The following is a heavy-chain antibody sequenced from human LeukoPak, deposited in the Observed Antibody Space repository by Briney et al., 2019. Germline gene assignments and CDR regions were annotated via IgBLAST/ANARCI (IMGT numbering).Heavy chain of an antibody. D-gene: IGHD2-15*01. CDR2: MNPNSGNT. J-gene: IGHJ6*02. CDR1: GYTFTSYD. CDR3: ARGCSGGSCWDYYYYYGMDV. Sequence: ASVKVSCKASGYTFTSYDINWVRQATGQGLEWMGWMNPNSGNTGYAQKFQGRVTMTRNTSISTAYMELSSLRSEDTAVYYCARGCSGGSCWDYYYYYGMDVWGQGTTVTVSS. V-gene: IGHV1-8*01.